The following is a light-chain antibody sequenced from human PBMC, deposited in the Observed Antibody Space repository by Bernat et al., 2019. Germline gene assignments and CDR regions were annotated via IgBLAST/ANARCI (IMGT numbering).Light chain of an antibody. CDR2: DVT. CDR1: SSDVGAYNY. Sequence: QSALTQPASVSGSPGQSITISCTGTSSDVGAYNYVSWFQQHPDKAPKLMLYDVTNRPSGVSYRFSGSKSGNTASLTISGLQAEDEADYYCVSYTTSSTFVFGNGTKVTVL. CDR3: VSYTTSSTFV. J-gene: IGLJ1*01. V-gene: IGLV2-14*03.